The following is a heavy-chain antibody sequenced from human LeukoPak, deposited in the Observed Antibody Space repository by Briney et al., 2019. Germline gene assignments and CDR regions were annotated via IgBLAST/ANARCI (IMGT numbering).Heavy chain of an antibody. V-gene: IGHV4-39*07. CDR3: ARETAAAGSFIAINDY. D-gene: IGHD6-13*01. J-gene: IGHJ4*02. CDR2: INDSEST. CDR1: GGSIRSSSYY. Sequence: SETLSLTCTVSGGSIRSSSYYWSWIRQPPGKGLEWIGEINDSESTNYNPSLKSRATISVDKSKNQFSLKLSSVTAADTAIYYCARETAAAGSFIAINDYWSQGTLVTVSS.